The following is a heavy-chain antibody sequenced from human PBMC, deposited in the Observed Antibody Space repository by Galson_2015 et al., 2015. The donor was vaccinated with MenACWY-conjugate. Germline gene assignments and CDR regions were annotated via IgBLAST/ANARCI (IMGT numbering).Heavy chain of an antibody. V-gene: IGHV1-2*02. D-gene: IGHD2-2*01. CDR2: IDPKSGGA. CDR3: TRDRHPPSASFDY. Sequence: SVKASCKASGYPFTAYFIHWVRQAPGQGLQWMGWIDPKSGGANCAQNFQVRVTVTRDTSISTAYMDLSSLRSDDTAVYYCTRDRHPPSASFDYWGQGTLVTVSS. CDR1: GYPFTAYF. J-gene: IGHJ4*02.